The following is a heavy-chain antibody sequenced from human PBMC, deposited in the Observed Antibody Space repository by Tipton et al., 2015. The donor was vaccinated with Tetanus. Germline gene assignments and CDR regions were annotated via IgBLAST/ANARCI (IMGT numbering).Heavy chain of an antibody. J-gene: IGHJ4*02. CDR2: VHPRGST. CDR3: ARGLPREPFYLDY. CDR1: GGSMSGSGHY. V-gene: IGHV4-39*07. Sequence: TLSLTCIVSGGSMSGSGHYGAWVRQSPGKGLEWIGEVHPRGSTNYNPSLKSRVTISLDTSKTHFYLNLSSVTAADTAVYYCARGLPREPFYLDYWGQGTRVTVSS. D-gene: IGHD1-26*01.